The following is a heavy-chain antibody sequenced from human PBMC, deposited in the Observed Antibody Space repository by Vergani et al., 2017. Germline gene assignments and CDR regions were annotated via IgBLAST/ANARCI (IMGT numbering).Heavy chain of an antibody. CDR2: IKSTFDRGTT. J-gene: IGHJ6*02. V-gene: IGHV3-15*07. Sequence: EVQLVESGGGIVKPGGSLRLSCVASGFSFRNAWMNWVRRTPGKGLEWVGRIKSTFDRGTTDYAAAVKGRFTISRYDSKNTLFLQMNGLNTEDIGVYYCTTDPRYCGDRSCYWLSDRHYYGMDVWGQGTTVTVSS. CDR1: GFSFRNAW. D-gene: IGHD2-21*01. CDR3: TTDPRYCGDRSCYWLSDRHYYGMDV.